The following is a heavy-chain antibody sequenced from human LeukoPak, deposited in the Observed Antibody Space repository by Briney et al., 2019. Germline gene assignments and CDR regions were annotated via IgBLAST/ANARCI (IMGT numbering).Heavy chain of an antibody. J-gene: IGHJ4*02. V-gene: IGHV3-33*01. D-gene: IGHD6-19*01. CDR2: IWYDGSNK. Sequence: PGRSLRLSCAASGFTFSSYGMHWVRQAPGKGLEWVAVIWYDGSNKYYADSVKGRFTISRDNSKNTLYLQMNSLRAEDTAVYYCARDNVAVAGTFDYCGQGTLVTVSS. CDR3: ARDNVAVAGTFDY. CDR1: GFTFSSYG.